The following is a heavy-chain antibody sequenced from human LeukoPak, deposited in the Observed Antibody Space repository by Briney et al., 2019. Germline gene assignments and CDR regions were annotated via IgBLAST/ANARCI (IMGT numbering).Heavy chain of an antibody. CDR2: TSAGNGNT. D-gene: IGHD4-17*01. J-gene: IGHJ4*02. CDR1: GYTFTSSA. Sequence: GASVKVSCKASGYTFTSSAMHWVRQAPGQRLEWMGWTSAGNGNTKYSQKFQGRVTITRDTSASTAYMELRSLRSDDTAVYYCARDRDYGDYVVDYWGQGTLVTVSS. V-gene: IGHV1-3*01. CDR3: ARDRDYGDYVVDY.